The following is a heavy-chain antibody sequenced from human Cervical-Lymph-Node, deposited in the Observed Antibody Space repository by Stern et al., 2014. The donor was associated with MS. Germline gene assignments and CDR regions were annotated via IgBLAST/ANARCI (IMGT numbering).Heavy chain of an antibody. CDR2: IYFIGSA. J-gene: IGHJ5*02. Sequence: QVQLQESGPGLVKPSQTLSLTCTVSGGSISSGAYYWSWIRQHPGKGLEWIGYIYFIGSAYYNPSLERRATISRDTSKNQFSLKLSSVTAADTAVYYCARVRRSSAEFDPWGQGTLVTVSS. D-gene: IGHD2-15*01. CDR1: GGSISSGAYY. CDR3: ARVRRSSAEFDP. V-gene: IGHV4-31*03.